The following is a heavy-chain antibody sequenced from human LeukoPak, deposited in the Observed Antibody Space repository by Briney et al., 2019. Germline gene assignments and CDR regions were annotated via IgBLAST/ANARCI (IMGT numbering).Heavy chain of an antibody. CDR2: MKQDGSDK. CDR3: VKVKQQLVRLLGRDTTYYYNSYLDV. D-gene: IGHD6-13*01. CDR1: GFILSSYW. J-gene: IGHJ6*03. V-gene: IGHV3-7*01. Sequence: QTGGSLRLSCAASGFILSSYWMSWVRQAPGKGLEWVANMKQDGSDKYYVDSVKGRFTISRDNDKNSLSLQMNSLRAEDTAVYYCVKVKQQLVRLLGRDTTYYYNSYLDVWGKGTTVTVSS.